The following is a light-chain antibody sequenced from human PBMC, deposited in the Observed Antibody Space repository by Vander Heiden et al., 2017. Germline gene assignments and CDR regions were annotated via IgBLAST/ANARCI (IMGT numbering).Light chain of an antibody. Sequence: QSALTHPASVSGSPGQSITLSCTGTSSDVGAYNYVSWYQQYPDKAPKLMIYEVTNRPSGVSDRFSGSKSGNTASLTISRLQAEDEADYYCTSFTSYSIPYVFGTGTKVTVL. V-gene: IGLV2-14*01. CDR1: SSDVGAYNY. CDR3: TSFTSYSIPYV. CDR2: EVT. J-gene: IGLJ1*01.